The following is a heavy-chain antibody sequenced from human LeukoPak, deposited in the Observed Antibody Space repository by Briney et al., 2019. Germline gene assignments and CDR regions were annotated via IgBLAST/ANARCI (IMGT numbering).Heavy chain of an antibody. J-gene: IGHJ4*02. D-gene: IGHD5-24*01. V-gene: IGHV3-33*01. CDR3: AAIGDGYSTTRDY. Sequence: GGSLRVSCAASGFTFSSYGMHWVRQAPGKGLEWVAVIWYDGSNKYYADSVKGRFTISRDNSKNTLYLQMNSLRAEDTAVYYCAAIGDGYSTTRDYWGQGTLVTVSS. CDR1: GFTFSSYG. CDR2: IWYDGSNK.